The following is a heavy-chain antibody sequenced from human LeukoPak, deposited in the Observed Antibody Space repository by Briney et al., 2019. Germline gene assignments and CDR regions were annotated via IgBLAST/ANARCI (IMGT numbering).Heavy chain of an antibody. V-gene: IGHV3-30*02. CDR1: GFTFSNYG. CDR2: IRYDGSNK. J-gene: IGHJ4*02. D-gene: IGHD2-2*02. Sequence: PGGSLRLSCGASGFTFSNYGMHWVRQAPDKGLEWVTFIRYDGSNKYADSVKGRFSISRDNSKNTLYLQMNSLRAEDTAVYYCASSEVGYCSSTSCYSLDYWGQGTLVTVSS. CDR3: ASSEVGYCSSTSCYSLDY.